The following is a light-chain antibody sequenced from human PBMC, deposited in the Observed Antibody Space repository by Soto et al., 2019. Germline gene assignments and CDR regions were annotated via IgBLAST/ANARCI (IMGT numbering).Light chain of an antibody. CDR2: GVS. J-gene: IGKJ4*01. V-gene: IGKV3-11*01. CDR3: QQRTNSPLT. Sequence: EVVLTQSPATLSLSPGETATLSCRTSQSVSRYLAWYQQKPGQAPRLLIYGVSNRATGIPARFSGSGSGTDFTLTISSLEPEDFAVYYCQQRTNSPLTFGGGTKVDIK. CDR1: QSVSRY.